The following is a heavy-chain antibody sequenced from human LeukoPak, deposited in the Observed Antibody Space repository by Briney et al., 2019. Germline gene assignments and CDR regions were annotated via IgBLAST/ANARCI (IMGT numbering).Heavy chain of an antibody. Sequence: GRSLRLSCAASGFTFDGYAMHWVRQAPGKGLEWVSGISWNSGSIGYADSVKGRFTISRDNAKNSLYLQMNSLRAEDTALYYCAKDGLRAYYYDSSGYYFDYWGQGTLVTVSS. V-gene: IGHV3-9*01. J-gene: IGHJ4*02. CDR2: ISWNSGSI. CDR1: GFTFDGYA. D-gene: IGHD3-22*01. CDR3: AKDGLRAYYYDSSGYYFDY.